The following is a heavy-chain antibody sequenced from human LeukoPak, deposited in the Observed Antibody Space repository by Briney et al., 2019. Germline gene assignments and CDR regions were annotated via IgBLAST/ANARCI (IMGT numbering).Heavy chain of an antibody. V-gene: IGHV1-69*06. D-gene: IGHD2-15*01. CDR2: IIPIFGTA. CDR1: GGTFSSYA. Sequence: SVKVSCKASGGTFSSYAISWVRQAPGQGLEWMGGIIPIFGTANYAQKFQGRVTITADKSTSTAYMELSSLRSEDTAVYYCARVMSHCSGGSCYLFDYWGQGTPVTVSS. CDR3: ARVMSHCSGGSCYLFDY. J-gene: IGHJ4*02.